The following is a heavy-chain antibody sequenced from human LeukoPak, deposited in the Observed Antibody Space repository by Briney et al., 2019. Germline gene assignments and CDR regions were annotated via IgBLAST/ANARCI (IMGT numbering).Heavy chain of an antibody. CDR3: ARERAAARPHYYYGMDV. CDR2: IYYSGST. Sequence: SETLSLTCNVSGGSISSYYWSWIRQPPGKGLEWIGYIYYSGSTNYNPSLKSRVTISVDTSKNQFSLKLSSVTAADTAVYYCARERAAARPHYYYGMDVWGQGTTVTVSS. J-gene: IGHJ6*02. CDR1: GGSISSYY. V-gene: IGHV4-59*01. D-gene: IGHD6-6*01.